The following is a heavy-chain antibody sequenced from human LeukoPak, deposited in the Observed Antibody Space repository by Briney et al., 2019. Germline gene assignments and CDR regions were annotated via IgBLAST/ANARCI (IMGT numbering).Heavy chain of an antibody. Sequence: SETLSLTCTVSGGSISSYYWSWIRQPPGKGLEWIAYIYYSGSTNYNPSLKSRVTISVDTSKNQFSLKLSSVTAADTAVYYCASGFGYYDSSGLYWGQGTLVTVSS. V-gene: IGHV4-59*01. CDR1: GGSISSYY. J-gene: IGHJ4*02. CDR3: ASGFGYYDSSGLY. CDR2: IYYSGST. D-gene: IGHD3-22*01.